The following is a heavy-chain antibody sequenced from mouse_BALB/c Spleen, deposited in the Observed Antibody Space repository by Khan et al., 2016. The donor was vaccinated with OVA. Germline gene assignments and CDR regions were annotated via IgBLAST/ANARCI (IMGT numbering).Heavy chain of an antibody. J-gene: IGHJ2*01. CDR2: ISTYNGNT. CDR3: AWRAVLPYFDY. CDR1: GYTFTGYA. Sequence: VQLQESGPEVVRPGVSVKISCKGSGYTFTGYAMHWLKQSHAKRLEWIGVISTYNGNTNYNQKFKGKATMTVDKSSSTAYMALARLTSEDSAIYYCAWRAVLPYFDYWGQGTTLTVSS. D-gene: IGHD3-3*01. V-gene: IGHV1S137*01.